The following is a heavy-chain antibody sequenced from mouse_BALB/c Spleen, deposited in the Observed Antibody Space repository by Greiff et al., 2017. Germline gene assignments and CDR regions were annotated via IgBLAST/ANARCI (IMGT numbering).Heavy chain of an antibody. CDR2: ISSGGST. J-gene: IGHJ1*01. CDR3: ARGRDYGSGLSWYFDV. D-gene: IGHD1-1*01. Sequence: EAKLVESGGGLVKPGGSLKLSCAASGFTFSSYAMSWVRQTPEKRLEWVASISSGGSTYYPDSVKGRFTISRDNARNILYLQMSSLRSEDTAMYYCARGRDYGSGLSWYFDVWGAGTTVTVSS. CDR1: GFTFSSYA. V-gene: IGHV5-6-5*01.